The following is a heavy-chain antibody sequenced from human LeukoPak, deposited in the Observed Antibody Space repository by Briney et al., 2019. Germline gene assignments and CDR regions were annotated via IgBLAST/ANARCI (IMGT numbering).Heavy chain of an antibody. CDR2: INPNSGGT. J-gene: IGHJ4*02. D-gene: IGHD4-23*01. V-gene: IGHV1-2*02. CDR1: GYTFTGYY. CDR3: AKDLESYVSSVVTLPEVFDY. Sequence: ASVKVSCKASGYTFTGYYMHWVRQAPGQGLEWMGWINPNSGGTNYAQKFQGRVTMTRNTSISTAYMELSSLRSEDTAVYYCAKDLESYVSSVVTLPEVFDYWGQGTLVTVSS.